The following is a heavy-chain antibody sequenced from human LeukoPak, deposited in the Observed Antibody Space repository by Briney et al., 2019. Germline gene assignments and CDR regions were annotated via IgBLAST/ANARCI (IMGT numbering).Heavy chain of an antibody. V-gene: IGHV4-39*07. Sequence: SSETLSLTCTVSGGSISSSSYYWGWIRQPPGKGLEWIGSIYYSGSTYYNPSLKSRVTISVDTSKNQFSLKLSSVTAADTAVYYCARDEDYGDYEQKYWFDPWGQGTLVTVSS. CDR3: ARDEDYGDYEQKYWFDP. D-gene: IGHD4-17*01. J-gene: IGHJ5*02. CDR1: GGSISSSSYY. CDR2: IYYSGST.